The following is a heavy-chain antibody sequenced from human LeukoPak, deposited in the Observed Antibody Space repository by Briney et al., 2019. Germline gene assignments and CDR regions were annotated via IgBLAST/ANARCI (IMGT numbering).Heavy chain of an antibody. V-gene: IGHV1-3*01. CDR2: INAGNGNT. CDR3: ARAPHGVPYYYGSGSYRFDY. CDR1: GYTFTSYA. Sequence: GASVKVSCKASGYTFTSYAMHWVRQAPGQRLEWMGWINAGNGNTKYSQRFQGRVTITRDTSASTAYTELSSLRSEDTAVYYCARAPHGVPYYYGSGSYRFDYWGQGTLVTVSS. D-gene: IGHD3-10*01. J-gene: IGHJ4*02.